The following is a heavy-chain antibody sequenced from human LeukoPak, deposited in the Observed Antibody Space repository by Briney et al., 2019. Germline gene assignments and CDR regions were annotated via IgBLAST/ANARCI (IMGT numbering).Heavy chain of an antibody. D-gene: IGHD2-2*01. Sequence: SETLSLTCTVSGVSISDYYWSWIRQPPGKGLEWIGFIYYSGSTNYIPSLKSRVTISLDTSKNQFSLTLRSVTAADTAVYYCERGDCSSTSCYGWGYYYYGMDVWGQGTTVTVSS. CDR1: GVSISDYY. J-gene: IGHJ6*02. CDR3: ERGDCSSTSCYGWGYYYYGMDV. V-gene: IGHV4-59*01. CDR2: IYYSGST.